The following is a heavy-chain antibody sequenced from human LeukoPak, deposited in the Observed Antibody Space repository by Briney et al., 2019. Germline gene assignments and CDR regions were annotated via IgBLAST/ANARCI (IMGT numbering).Heavy chain of an antibody. CDR1: GFTFRSYG. V-gene: IGHV3-30*03. Sequence: GRSLRLSCAVSGFTFRSYGMHWVRQAPGKGLEWVAVISYDGSIRYYADSVKGRFTISRDNPKNTLYLQVNSLRAEDTAVYYCARLPAYCSSTSCYYDYWGQGTLVTVSS. J-gene: IGHJ4*02. CDR3: ARLPAYCSSTSCYYDY. D-gene: IGHD2-2*01. CDR2: ISYDGSIR.